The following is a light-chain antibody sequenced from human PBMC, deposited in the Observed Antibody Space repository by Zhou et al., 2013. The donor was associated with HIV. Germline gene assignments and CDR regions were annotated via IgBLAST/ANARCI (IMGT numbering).Light chain of an antibody. CDR2: KVS. CDR1: QSLVHSDGNTY. V-gene: IGKV2-30*02. Sequence: DVVMTQSPLSLPVTLGQPASISCHSSQSLVHSDGNTYLTWFQQRPGQSPRRLIYKVSNRDSGVPDRFSGSGSGTDFTLKISRVEAEDVGVYYCTQATHFPYTFGQGTRLEIK. CDR3: TQATHFPYT. J-gene: IGKJ2*01.